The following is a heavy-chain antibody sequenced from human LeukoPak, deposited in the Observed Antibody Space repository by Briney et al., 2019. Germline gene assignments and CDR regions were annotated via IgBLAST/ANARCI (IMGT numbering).Heavy chain of an antibody. CDR2: ITADGTE. CDR3: TTAPTRGWLPYFDY. J-gene: IGHJ4*02. V-gene: IGHV3-15*01. Sequence: RGSLRLSCAVSGLTFSDAWISWVRQAPGKGLEWVARITADGTEDYAAPVNARFTASRDDSKTTVCLQMNSLTTEDTAVYYCTTAPTRGWLPYFDYWGQGTVVTVSS. D-gene: IGHD5-24*01. CDR1: GLTFSDAW.